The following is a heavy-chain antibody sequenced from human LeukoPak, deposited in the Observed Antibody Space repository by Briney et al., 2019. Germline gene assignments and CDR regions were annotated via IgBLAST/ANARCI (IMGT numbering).Heavy chain of an antibody. CDR1: GFTFSSYS. CDR2: ISSSSSYI. J-gene: IGHJ4*02. V-gene: IGHV3-21*01. CDR3: ARDPDDGYSSGWYV. D-gene: IGHD6-19*01. Sequence: YPGGSLRLSCAASGFTFSSYSMNWVRQAPGKGLEWVSSISSSSSYIYYADSVKGRFTISRDNAKNSLYLQMNSLRAEDTAVYYCARDPDDGYSSGWYVWGQGTLVTVSS.